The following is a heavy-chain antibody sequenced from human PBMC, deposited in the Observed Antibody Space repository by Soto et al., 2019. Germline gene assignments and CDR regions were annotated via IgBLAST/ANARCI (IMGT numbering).Heavy chain of an antibody. J-gene: IGHJ6*02. CDR3: AGVDYGDYEELAV. Sequence: QVHLQESGPGLVNPSETLSLTCTVSDGSISDYNWSWIRQPPGGGLEWIRNVYYSGHTNYIASLKSRVTMSMEPSTNQFSLRVTSVTAADTAVYYCAGVDYGDYEELAVWGQGTTVTVS. CDR1: DGSISDYN. CDR2: VYYSGHT. V-gene: IGHV4-59*01. D-gene: IGHD4-17*01.